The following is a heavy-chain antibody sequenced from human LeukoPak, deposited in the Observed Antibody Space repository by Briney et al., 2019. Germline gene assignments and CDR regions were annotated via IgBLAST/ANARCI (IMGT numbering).Heavy chain of an antibody. J-gene: IGHJ4*02. V-gene: IGHV3-66*01. D-gene: IGHD4-17*01. CDR3: AKIPVGTYGDYYFDY. CDR2: IYSGGRT. Sequence: GGSLRLSCAASGFTVSSDYMSWVRQAPGKGLEWVSVIYSGGRTHYTDSVKGRFIISRDNSKNTLYLQMNSLRAEDTAVYYCAKIPVGTYGDYYFDYWGQGTLVTVSS. CDR1: GFTVSSDY.